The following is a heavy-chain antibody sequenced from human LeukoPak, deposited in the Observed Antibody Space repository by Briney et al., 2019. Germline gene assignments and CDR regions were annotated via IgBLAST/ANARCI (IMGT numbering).Heavy chain of an antibody. CDR2: ISSSSSYI. D-gene: IGHD6-19*01. J-gene: IGHJ4*02. CDR3: ARDVTAVVPFDY. CDR1: GFTFSSYS. V-gene: IGHV3-21*01. Sequence: GGSLRLSCAASGFTFSSYSMNWARQAPGKGLEWVSSISSSSSYIYYADSVKGRFTISRDNAKNSLYLQMNSLRAEDTAVYYCARDVTAVVPFDYWGQGTLVTVSS.